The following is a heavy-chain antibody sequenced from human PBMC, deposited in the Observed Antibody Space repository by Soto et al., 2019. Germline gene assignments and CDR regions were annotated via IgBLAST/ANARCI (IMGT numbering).Heavy chain of an antibody. CDR1: GFTFSSYA. J-gene: IGHJ5*02. D-gene: IGHD2-15*01. Sequence: PGGSLRLSCAASGFTFSSYAMSWVRQAPGKGLEWVSAISGSGGSTYYADSVKGRFTISRDNSKNTLYLQMNSLRAEDTAVYYCAKVGGQVVVVAATINWFDPWGQGTLVTVSS. V-gene: IGHV3-23*01. CDR3: AKVGGQVVVVAATINWFDP. CDR2: ISGSGGST.